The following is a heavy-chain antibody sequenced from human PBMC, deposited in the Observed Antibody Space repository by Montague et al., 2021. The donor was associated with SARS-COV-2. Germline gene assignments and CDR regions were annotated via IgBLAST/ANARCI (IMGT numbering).Heavy chain of an antibody. J-gene: IGHJ4*02. V-gene: IGHV4-61*01. CDR3: AGGYGSGSYSS. Sequence: SETLSLTCTVSGASVRSGNSYWNWIRQPPGKELEWIGYISYSGSTNYSPSLKSRVTMSVDTSRKQFSLKLTSVTAADTAVYYCAGGYGSGSYSSWGQGTLVTVSP. D-gene: IGHD3-10*01. CDR1: GASVRSGNSY. CDR2: ISYSGST.